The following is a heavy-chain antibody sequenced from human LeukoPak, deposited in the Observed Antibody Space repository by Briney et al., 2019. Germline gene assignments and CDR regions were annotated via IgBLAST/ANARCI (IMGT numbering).Heavy chain of an antibody. CDR1: GFTFSSDA. D-gene: IGHD2-15*01. CDR3: AKDYESGDIVVVVAAFDYFDY. Sequence: GGSLRLSCAASGFTFSSDAMSWVRQAPGKGLEWVSAISGSGGSTYYADSVKGRFTISRDNSKNTLYLQMNSLRAEDTAVYYCAKDYESGDIVVVVAAFDYFDYWGQGTLVTVSS. V-gene: IGHV3-23*01. J-gene: IGHJ4*02. CDR2: ISGSGGST.